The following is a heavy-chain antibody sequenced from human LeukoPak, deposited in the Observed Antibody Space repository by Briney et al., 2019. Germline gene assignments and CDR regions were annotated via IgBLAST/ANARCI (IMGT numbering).Heavy chain of an antibody. V-gene: IGHV3-23*01. CDR3: SKTDGPGGPFDY. J-gene: IGHJ4*02. D-gene: IGHD5-24*01. Sequence: PGGSLRLSCAASGFTFSSYAMSWVRQAPGKGLEWVSAISGSGGSTYYADSVKGRFTISRDNSKHTLYLQMNSLRAEATAVYYWSKTDGPGGPFDYWGQGTLVTVSS. CDR2: ISGSGGST. CDR1: GFTFSSYA.